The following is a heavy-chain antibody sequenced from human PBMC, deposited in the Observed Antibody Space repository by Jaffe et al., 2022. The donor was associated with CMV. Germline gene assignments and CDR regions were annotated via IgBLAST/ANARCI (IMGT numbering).Heavy chain of an antibody. Sequence: EVQLVESGGGLVKPGRSLRLSCTASGFTFDNYAMSWFRQAPGKGLEWVGFIRRKDYGGTTEYAASVKGRFTISRDDSQSIAYLEMNSLTTEDTAVYYCSRRQGDSREYSFDYWGQGTLVTVSS. D-gene: IGHD3-22*01. V-gene: IGHV3-49*05. CDR2: IRRKDYGGTT. J-gene: IGHJ4*02. CDR3: SRRQGDSREYSFDY. CDR1: GFTFDNYA.